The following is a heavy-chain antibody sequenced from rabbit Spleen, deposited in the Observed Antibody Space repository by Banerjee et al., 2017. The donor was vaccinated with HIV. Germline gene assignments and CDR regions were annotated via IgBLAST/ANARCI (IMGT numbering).Heavy chain of an antibody. J-gene: IGHJ4*01. CDR2: IYGGRGGSN. CDR3: ARGEHFSVGFSAFAIYLDL. CDR1: GFSFSDSYY. Sequence: QSLEESGGGLVQPEGSLTLTCTASGFSFSDSYYLCWVRQAPGKGLESIACIYGGRGGSNWYASWAKGRFTISKTSSTTVTLQLTSLTAADTATYFCARGEHFSVGFSAFAIYLDLWGPGTLVTVS. D-gene: IGHD6-1*01. V-gene: IGHV1S40*01.